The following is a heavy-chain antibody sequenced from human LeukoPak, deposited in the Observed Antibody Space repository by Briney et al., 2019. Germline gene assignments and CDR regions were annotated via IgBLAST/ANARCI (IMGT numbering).Heavy chain of an antibody. D-gene: IGHD3-22*01. CDR1: GVSISSSSYY. V-gene: IGHV4-39*07. CDR2: IFYSGGT. Sequence: PSETLSLTCTVSGVSISSSSYYWGWLRQTPGKGLEWIGNIFYSGGTYYSPSLTSRVTISLDTPRNQFSLKLNSVTAADTAVYYCAKTLSSKGSSGSFYFDYWGQGALVTVSS. J-gene: IGHJ4*02. CDR3: AKTLSSKGSSGSFYFDY.